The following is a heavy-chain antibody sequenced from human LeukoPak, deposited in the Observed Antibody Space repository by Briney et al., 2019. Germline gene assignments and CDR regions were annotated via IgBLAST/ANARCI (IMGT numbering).Heavy chain of an antibody. Sequence: PGGSLRLSCAASGFTFDDYGMSWVRQAPGKGLEWVSGINRNGGSTGYADSVKGRFTISRDNAKNSLYLQMNSLRAEDTAVYYCARDTHIVGATNALDYWGQGTLVTVSS. D-gene: IGHD1-26*01. J-gene: IGHJ4*02. V-gene: IGHV3-20*04. CDR1: GFTFDDYG. CDR3: ARDTHIVGATNALDY. CDR2: INRNGGST.